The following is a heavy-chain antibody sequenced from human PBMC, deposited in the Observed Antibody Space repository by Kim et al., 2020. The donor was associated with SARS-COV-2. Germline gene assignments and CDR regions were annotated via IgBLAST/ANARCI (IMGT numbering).Heavy chain of an antibody. Sequence: ASVKVSCKASGYTFTSYGISWVRQAPGQGLEWMGWISAYNGNTNYAQKLQGRVTMTTDTSTSTAYMELRSLRSDDTAVYYCAREGRSRCSSTSCYAGSKYYYYGMDVWGQGTTVTVSS. CDR1: GYTFTSYG. D-gene: IGHD2-2*01. V-gene: IGHV1-18*01. J-gene: IGHJ6*02. CDR2: ISAYNGNT. CDR3: AREGRSRCSSTSCYAGSKYYYYGMDV.